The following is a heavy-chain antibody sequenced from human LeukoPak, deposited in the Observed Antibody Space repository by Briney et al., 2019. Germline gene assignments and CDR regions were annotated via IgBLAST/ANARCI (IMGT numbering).Heavy chain of an antibody. CDR2: IKSDGSST. CDR3: VRDNRSYNFDY. V-gene: IGHV3-74*01. J-gene: IGHJ4*02. D-gene: IGHD1-26*01. Sequence: PGGSLRLSCAASGFTFSRYWMHWVRQAPGMGLVWVSCIKSDGSSTSTADSAKGRFTISRDNAKNTVYLQMNSLRAEDTAVYYCVRDNRSYNFDYWGQGTLVTVSS. CDR1: GFTFSRYW.